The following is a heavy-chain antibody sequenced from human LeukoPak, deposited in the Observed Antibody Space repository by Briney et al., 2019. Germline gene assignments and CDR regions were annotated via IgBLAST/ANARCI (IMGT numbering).Heavy chain of an antibody. D-gene: IGHD3-22*01. CDR1: EYSFTSYW. J-gene: IGHJ6*03. Sequence: GESLKISCKGSEYSFTSYWIGWVRQMPGKGLEWMGIIYPGDSDTRYSPSFQGQVTISADKSISTAYLQWSSLKASDTAMYYCASRSGYNYYYMDVWGRGTTVTVSS. CDR3: ASRSGYNYYYMDV. CDR2: IYPGDSDT. V-gene: IGHV5-51*01.